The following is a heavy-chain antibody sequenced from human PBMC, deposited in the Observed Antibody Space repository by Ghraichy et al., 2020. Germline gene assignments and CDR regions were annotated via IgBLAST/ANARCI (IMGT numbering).Heavy chain of an antibody. CDR1: GYTFTRYD. CDR3: ARGDLNDAFDI. CDR2: MNPSSGNT. Sequence: ASVKVSCKASGYTFTRYDINWVRQATGQGLEWMGWMNPSSGNTGYAQKFQGRVTMTRNTSISTAYLELSSLRSEDTAVYYCARGDLNDAFDIWGQGTMVTVSS. J-gene: IGHJ3*02. V-gene: IGHV1-8*01.